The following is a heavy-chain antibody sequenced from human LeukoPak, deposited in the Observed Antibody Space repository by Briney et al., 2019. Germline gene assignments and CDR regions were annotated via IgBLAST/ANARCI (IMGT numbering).Heavy chain of an antibody. J-gene: IGHJ3*02. Sequence: SGTLSLTCAVSGGSISSSNWWSWVRQPPGKGLEWIGEIYHSGSTNYNPSLKSRVTISVDKSKNQFSLKLSSVTAADTAVYYCARVSSGWYGHAFDIWGQGTMVTVSS. CDR1: GGSISSSNW. D-gene: IGHD6-19*01. CDR3: ARVSSGWYGHAFDI. V-gene: IGHV4-4*02. CDR2: IYHSGST.